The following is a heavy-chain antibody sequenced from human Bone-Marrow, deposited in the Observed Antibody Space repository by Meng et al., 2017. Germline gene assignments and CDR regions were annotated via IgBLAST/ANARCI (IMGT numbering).Heavy chain of an antibody. CDR2: IYYSGTT. J-gene: IGHJ4*02. CDR3: ARHASINTDYFDY. D-gene: IGHD2/OR15-2a*01. Sequence: QLQLQESGPGLVKPWETLSLTCTVSGGSITSSSYSCGWIRQPPGKGLEWIGYIYYSGTTYYNPSLKSRVTISVDTSKNHFSLKPNSVTATDTAFYYCARHASINTDYFDYWGQGTLVTVSS. CDR1: GGSITSSSYS. V-gene: IGHV4-39*02.